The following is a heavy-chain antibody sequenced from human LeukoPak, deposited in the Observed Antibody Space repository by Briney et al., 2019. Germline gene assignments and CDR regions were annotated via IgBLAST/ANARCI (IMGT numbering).Heavy chain of an antibody. J-gene: IGHJ4*02. CDR3: AKVRPPPGSGWYGGDDY. Sequence: GGSLRLSCAASGFIVSSNYMSWVRQAPGKGLEWVSSIRSSGDDTSSADSVKGRFTIFRDNSKSTLYLQMNSLRAEDTAIYYCAKVRPPPGSGWYGGDDYWGQGTLVTVSP. D-gene: IGHD6-19*01. CDR2: IRSSGDDT. CDR1: GFIVSSNY. V-gene: IGHV3-23*01.